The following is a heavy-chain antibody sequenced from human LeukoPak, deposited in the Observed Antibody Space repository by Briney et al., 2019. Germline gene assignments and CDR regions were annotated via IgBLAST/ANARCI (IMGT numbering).Heavy chain of an antibody. J-gene: IGHJ4*02. CDR1: GGSISSGNYF. D-gene: IGHD3-3*01. CDR2: IYTSGST. V-gene: IGHV4-61*02. Sequence: PSQTLSLTCTVSGGSISSGNYFWSWIRQPAGKGLEWIGRIYTSGSTNYNPSLKSRVTISVDTSKNQFSLKLSSVTAADTAVYYCARSPLEYDFWSGRHYYFGYWGQGTLVTVSS. CDR3: ARSPLEYDFWSGRHYYFGY.